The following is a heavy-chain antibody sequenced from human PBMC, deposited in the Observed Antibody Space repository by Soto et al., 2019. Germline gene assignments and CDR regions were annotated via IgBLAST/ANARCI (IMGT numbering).Heavy chain of an antibody. CDR3: AKDRENDFWSGYYPLDV. CDR1: GFTFSSYA. V-gene: IGHV3-23*01. CDR2: ISGSGGST. Sequence: VQLLESGGGLVQPGGSLRLSCAASGFTFSSYAMSWVRQAPGKGLEWVSAISGSGGSTYYADSVKGRFSISRDNSKNTLYLQMNSLRAEDTALYYCAKDRENDFWSGYYPLDVWGQGTTVTVSS. J-gene: IGHJ6*02. D-gene: IGHD3-3*01.